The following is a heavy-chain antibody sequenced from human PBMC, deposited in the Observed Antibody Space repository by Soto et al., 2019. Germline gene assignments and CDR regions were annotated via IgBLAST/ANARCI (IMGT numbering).Heavy chain of an antibody. J-gene: IGHJ5*02. CDR2: ISSDGSNI. V-gene: IGHV3-30*18. CDR1: GFTFSSYG. CDR3: AKDRNFDHTNGYDP. Sequence: GGSLRLSCAASGFTFSSYGMHWVRQAPGKGLEWVALISSDGSNIYYADSVKGRFTISRDNSKNTLYLQMNSLRAEDTAVYYCAKDRNFDHTNGYDPWGQGTLVTVSS. D-gene: IGHD3-22*01.